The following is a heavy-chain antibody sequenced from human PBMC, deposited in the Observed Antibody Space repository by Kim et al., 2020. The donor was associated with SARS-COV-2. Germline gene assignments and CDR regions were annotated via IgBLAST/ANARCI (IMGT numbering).Heavy chain of an antibody. J-gene: IGHJ4*02. CDR1: GFTFSSYD. D-gene: IGHD3-22*01. V-gene: IGHV3-13*01. CDR2: IGTAGDT. CDR3: ARGGEYYYDSSGYYTPPDY. Sequence: GGSLRLSCAASGFTFSSYDMHWVRQATGKGLEWVSAIGTAGDTYYPGSVKGRFTISRENAKNSLYLQMNSLRAGDTAVYYCARGGEYYYDSSGYYTPPDYWGQGTLVTVSS.